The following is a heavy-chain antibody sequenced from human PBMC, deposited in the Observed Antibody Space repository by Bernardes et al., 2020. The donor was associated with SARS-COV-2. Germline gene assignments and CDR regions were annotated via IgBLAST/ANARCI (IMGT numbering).Heavy chain of an antibody. D-gene: IGHD6-19*01. CDR3: ARDWYSSGQPRGYYYYGMDV. V-gene: IGHV1-18*01. J-gene: IGHJ6*02. Sequence: ASVKVSCKASGYTFTSYGISWVRQAPGQGLEWMGWISAYNGNTNYAQKLQGRVTMTTDTSTSTAYMELRSLRSDDTAVYYCARDWYSSGQPRGYYYYGMDVWGQGTTVTVSS. CDR1: GYTFTSYG. CDR2: ISAYNGNT.